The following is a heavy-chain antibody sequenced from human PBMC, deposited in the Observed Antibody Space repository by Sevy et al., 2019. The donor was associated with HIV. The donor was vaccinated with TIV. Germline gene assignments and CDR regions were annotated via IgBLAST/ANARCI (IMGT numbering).Heavy chain of an antibody. V-gene: IGHV3-21*01. D-gene: IGHD1-26*01. Sequence: GGSLRLSCAASGFTFNAYSMNWVRQAPGKGLEWVSSISSGGDHIYYADSVKGRFTVSRDNAKNSLYLQINSLRVEDTAVYYCASFSGSYWGQGTLVTVSS. CDR1: GFTFNAYS. J-gene: IGHJ4*02. CDR3: ASFSGSY. CDR2: ISSGGDHI.